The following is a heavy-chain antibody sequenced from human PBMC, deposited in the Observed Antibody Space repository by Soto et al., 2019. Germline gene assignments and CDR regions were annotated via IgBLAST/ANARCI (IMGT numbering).Heavy chain of an antibody. CDR1: GGSLKSGGYY. J-gene: IGHJ2*01. CDR3: ATMGTPVTGLYYFAS. CDR2: IYYTGRT. D-gene: IGHD4-17*01. V-gene: IGHV4-31*02. Sequence: TLSLTCTVSGGSLKSGGYYWSLIRQHPGRGLEWIGYIYYTGRTYYNPSLESRVTFSVDTSKNQFSLKLSSVTAADTAVYYCATMGTPVTGLYYFASWGRGSLVTVSS.